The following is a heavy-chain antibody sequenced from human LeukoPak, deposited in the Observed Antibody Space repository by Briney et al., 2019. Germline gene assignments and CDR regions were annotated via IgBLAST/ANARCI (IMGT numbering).Heavy chain of an antibody. CDR1: GGSISSYY. J-gene: IGHJ4*02. D-gene: IGHD1-1*01. CDR2: IYYSGST. V-gene: IGHV4-59*01. CDR3: ARGPPRTTGSRAPFDY. Sequence: SETLSLTCTVSGGSISSYYWSWIRQPPGKGLEWIGYIYYSGSTNYNPSLKSRVTISVDTSKNQFSLKLSSVTAADTAVYYCARGPPRTTGSRAPFDYWGQGTLVTVSS.